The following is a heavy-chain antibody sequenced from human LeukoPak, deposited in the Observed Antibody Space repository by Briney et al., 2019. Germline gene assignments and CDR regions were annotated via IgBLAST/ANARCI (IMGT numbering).Heavy chain of an antibody. J-gene: IGHJ5*02. Sequence: ASVKVSCKASGYTFTSYGICWVRQAPGQGLEWMGWISTYNGKTNYAQKIQGRVTMTTDTSTSTAYMELRSLRSDDTAVYYCARSEYYYGSGSKRHKGGWFDPWGQGTLVTVSS. CDR1: GYTFTSYG. CDR3: ARSEYYYGSGSKRHKGGWFDP. CDR2: ISTYNGKT. V-gene: IGHV1-18*01. D-gene: IGHD3-10*01.